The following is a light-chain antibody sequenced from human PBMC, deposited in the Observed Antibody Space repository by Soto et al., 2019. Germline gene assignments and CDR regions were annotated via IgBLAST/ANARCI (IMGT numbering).Light chain of an antibody. Sequence: DIQMTQSPSSLSASVGDRVTITCRASQSIRNSLNWYQQKLGKAPKLLIYAASSLQSGVPSRFSGSGSGTDFTLTISSLQPEDFATYYCQKTYSTPLTFGGGTKVDIK. CDR2: AAS. V-gene: IGKV1-39*01. J-gene: IGKJ4*01. CDR3: QKTYSTPLT. CDR1: QSIRNS.